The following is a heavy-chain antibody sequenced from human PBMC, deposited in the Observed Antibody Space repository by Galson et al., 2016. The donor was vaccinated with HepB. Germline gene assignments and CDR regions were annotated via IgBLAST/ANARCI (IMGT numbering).Heavy chain of an antibody. CDR2: ISDSGANT. J-gene: IGHJ3*01. CDR3: VADHGGLDCFDF. V-gene: IGHV3-23*01. D-gene: IGHD4-23*01. CDR1: GFTFSAYA. Sequence: SLRLSCAASGFTFSAYAMAWARQAPGKGLEWVSGISDSGANTYYADSVRGRFSISRDDSKSTLYLQLTNLRVEDTALYYLVADHGGLDCFDFWGRGTMVTVSS.